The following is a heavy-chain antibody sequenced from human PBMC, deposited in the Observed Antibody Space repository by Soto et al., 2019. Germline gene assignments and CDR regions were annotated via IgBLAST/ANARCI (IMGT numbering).Heavy chain of an antibody. J-gene: IGHJ4*02. CDR3: ARHGYSSGWPPGY. CDR2: ISSSSSYI. Sequence: GGSLRLSCAASGFTFGSSWMHWVRQAPGKGLEWVSSISSSSSYIYYADSVKGRFTISRDNAKNSLYLQMNSLRAEDTAVYYCARHGYSSGWPPGYWGQGTLVTVSS. V-gene: IGHV3-21*01. D-gene: IGHD6-19*01. CDR1: GFTFGSSW.